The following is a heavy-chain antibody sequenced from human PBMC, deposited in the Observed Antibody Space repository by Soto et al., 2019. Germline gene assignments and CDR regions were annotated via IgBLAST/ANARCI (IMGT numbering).Heavy chain of an antibody. CDR3: ATDREGLRGYSYGLKEWDY. CDR2: ISGSGGST. J-gene: IGHJ4*02. D-gene: IGHD5-18*01. Sequence: EVQLLESGGGLVQPGGSLRLSCAASGFTFSSYAMSWVRQAPGKGLEWVSAISGSGGSTYYADSVKGRFTISRDNSKNTLYLQMISLRAEDTAVYYCATDREGLRGYSYGLKEWDYWGQGTLVTVSS. V-gene: IGHV3-23*01. CDR1: GFTFSSYA.